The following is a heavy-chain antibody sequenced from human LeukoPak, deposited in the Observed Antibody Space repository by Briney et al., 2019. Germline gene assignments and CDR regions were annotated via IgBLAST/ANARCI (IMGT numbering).Heavy chain of an antibody. CDR3: AKDSGQTYYYDSSGYYPPLDYYYMDV. CDR1: GFTFSSYA. CDR2: ISGSGGST. J-gene: IGHJ6*03. D-gene: IGHD3-22*01. Sequence: GGSLRLSCAASGFTFSSYAMSWVRQAPGKGLGWVSAISGSGGSTYYADSVKGRFTISRDNSKNTLYLQMNSLRAEDTAVYYCAKDSGQTYYYDSSGYYPPLDYYYMDVWGKGTTVTVSS. V-gene: IGHV3-23*01.